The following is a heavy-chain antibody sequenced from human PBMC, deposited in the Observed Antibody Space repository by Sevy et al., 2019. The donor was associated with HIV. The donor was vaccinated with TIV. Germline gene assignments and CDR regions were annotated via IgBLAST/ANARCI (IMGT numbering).Heavy chain of an antibody. V-gene: IGHV3-9*01. CDR3: ATSRASYYGMDV. CDR1: GFNFDDYA. J-gene: IGHJ6*02. CDR2: ISWHSYNK. Sequence: GESLKISCAASGFNFDDYAMHWVRQAPGNGLAWVSGISWHSYNKGYADSVKGRFTISRDNAENSLYLQMYSPRAAETALYYCATSRASYYGMDVWGQGTTVTVSS.